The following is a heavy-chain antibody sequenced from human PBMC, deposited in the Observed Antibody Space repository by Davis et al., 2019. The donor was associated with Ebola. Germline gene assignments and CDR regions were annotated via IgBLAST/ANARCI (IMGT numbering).Heavy chain of an antibody. V-gene: IGHV3-23*01. CDR2: ISASGGAT. D-gene: IGHD3-10*01. CDR1: GFTFSSYG. CDR3: AKDLTSYYGSGDFFDY. J-gene: IGHJ4*02. Sequence: PAGSLRLPCVASGFTFSSYGMSWVRQAPGRGLEWVSSISASGGATFYADSVKGRIVMSRDNSNDTLYLRMNNLRAEDTAIYYCAKDLTSYYGSGDFFDYWGQGILVTVSS.